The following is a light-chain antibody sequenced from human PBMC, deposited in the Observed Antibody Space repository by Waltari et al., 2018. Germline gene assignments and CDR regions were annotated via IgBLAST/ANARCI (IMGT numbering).Light chain of an antibody. CDR1: DSNIGAGFD. CDR3: SSYAGGSWV. CDR2: GNN. J-gene: IGLJ3*02. V-gene: IGLV1-40*01. Sequence: QSVLTQPPSVSGAPGQTVTISCTGTDSNIGAGFDVNWYQQLPGTAPKVVIYGNNNRPSGVPDRFSGSKSGTSASLAITGLQAEDEANYYCSSYAGGSWVFGEGTKLTVL.